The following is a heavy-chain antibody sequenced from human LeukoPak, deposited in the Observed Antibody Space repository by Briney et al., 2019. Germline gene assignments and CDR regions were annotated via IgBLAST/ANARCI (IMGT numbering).Heavy chain of an antibody. CDR2: INSDGSST. Sequence: GGSLRLSCAASGFTFSSYWMHWVRQAPGKGLVWVSRINSDGSSTSYADSVKGRFTISRDNSKNTVYLEMSSLRAEDAAVYYCAKDPNGDYVGAFDTWGQGTVVIVSS. CDR3: AKDPNGDYVGAFDT. D-gene: IGHD4-17*01. V-gene: IGHV3-74*01. CDR1: GFTFSSYW. J-gene: IGHJ3*02.